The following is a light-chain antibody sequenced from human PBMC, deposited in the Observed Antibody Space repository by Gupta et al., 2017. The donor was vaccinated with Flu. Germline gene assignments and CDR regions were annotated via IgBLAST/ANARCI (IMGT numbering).Light chain of an antibody. J-gene: IGKJ4*01. CDR3: QQRSNWPPLT. CDR1: QSVGNS. Sequence: LVLTQSPGTLSLSPGERATLSCRASQSVGNSLAWYQQKPGQAPRLLIHDASNRATGIPARFSGFGSGTDFTLTISRLEPEDFAVYYCQQRSNWPPLTFGGGTKVEIK. CDR2: DAS. V-gene: IGKV3-11*01.